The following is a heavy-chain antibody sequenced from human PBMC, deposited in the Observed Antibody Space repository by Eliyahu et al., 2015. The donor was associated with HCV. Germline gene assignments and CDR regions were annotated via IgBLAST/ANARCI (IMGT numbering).Heavy chain of an antibody. CDR1: GFTFSSYA. Sequence: EVQLLESGGDLVQPGGSLXLSCAASGFTFSSYAMXWVRQAPGKGLEWVSTXSGSADRTYSADSVKGRFTISRDNSKNTLYLQMNSLRADDTAVYYCAKRKGCSGATCYSDYWGQGTLVTVSS. D-gene: IGHD2-15*01. CDR2: XSGSADRT. J-gene: IGHJ4*02. CDR3: AKRKGCSGATCYSDY. V-gene: IGHV3-23*01.